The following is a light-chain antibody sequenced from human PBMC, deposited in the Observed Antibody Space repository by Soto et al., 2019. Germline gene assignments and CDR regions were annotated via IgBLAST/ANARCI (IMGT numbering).Light chain of an antibody. J-gene: IGKJ1*01. CDR1: QSIDNK. Sequence: DIHLTQSPATPSLSVLDRFTITCRASQSIDNKLAWYQRKPGKAPKLLIYDASTLESGVPSTFDGSGFGTEFTLTISSLQPDDFATYYCQEYSDSSWTFGQGTKVDIK. CDR2: DAS. CDR3: QEYSDSSWT. V-gene: IGKV1-5*01.